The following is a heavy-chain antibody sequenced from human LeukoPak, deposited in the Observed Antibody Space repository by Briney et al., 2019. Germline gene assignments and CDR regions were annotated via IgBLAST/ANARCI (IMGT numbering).Heavy chain of an antibody. D-gene: IGHD1-14*01. CDR3: ARLWGYNQIDY. CDR1: GGSINSSSYY. V-gene: IGHV4-61*05. J-gene: IGHJ4*02. CDR2: IYYSGST. Sequence: PSETLSLTCTVSGGSINSSSYYWSWIRQPPGKGLEWIGYIYYSGSTNYNPSLKSRVTISVDTSKNQFSLKLSSVTAADTVVYYCARLWGYNQIDYWGQGTLVTVSS.